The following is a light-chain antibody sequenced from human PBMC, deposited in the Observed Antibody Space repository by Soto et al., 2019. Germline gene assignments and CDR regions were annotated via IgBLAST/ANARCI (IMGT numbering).Light chain of an antibody. CDR3: HQYGSSYT. J-gene: IGKJ2*01. Sequence: EIVLTQSPGALSLSPGERATLSCRASQSVSSNYLAWYQQKPGQAPRLLMYGSSTRATGIPDRFSGSGSGTDFTLTISRLEPEDFAVYYCHQYGSSYTFGQGTKVDIK. CDR2: GSS. V-gene: IGKV3-20*01. CDR1: QSVSSNY.